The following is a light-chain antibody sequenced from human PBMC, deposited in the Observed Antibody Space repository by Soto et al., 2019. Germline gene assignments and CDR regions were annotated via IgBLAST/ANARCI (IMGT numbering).Light chain of an antibody. Sequence: SYELTQPPSVSVSPGQTASITCSGDRLGDTYASWYQQKPGQSPILIIYQDTKRPSGIPERFSGSTSGNTATLTISGTQAMDEADYYCQAWDSRAACVFGTGTKLTVL. CDR3: QAWDSRAACV. J-gene: IGLJ1*01. CDR1: RLGDTY. V-gene: IGLV3-1*01. CDR2: QDT.